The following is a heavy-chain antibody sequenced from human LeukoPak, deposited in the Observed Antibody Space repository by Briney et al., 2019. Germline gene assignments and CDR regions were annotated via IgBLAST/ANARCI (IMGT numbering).Heavy chain of an antibody. CDR3: AKPELLWFGEFNYDY. CDR2: IRYDGSNK. D-gene: IGHD3-10*01. CDR1: GFTFSSYG. V-gene: IGHV3-30*02. J-gene: IGHJ4*02. Sequence: GSLRLSCAASGFTFSSYGMHWVRQAPGKGLEWVAFIRYDGSNKYYADSVKGRFTISRDNSKNTLYLQMNSLRAEDTAVYYCAKPELLWFGEFNYDYWGQGTLVTVSS.